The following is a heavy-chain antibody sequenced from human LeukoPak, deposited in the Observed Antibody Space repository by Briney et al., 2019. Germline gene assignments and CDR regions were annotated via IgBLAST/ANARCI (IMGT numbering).Heavy chain of an antibody. D-gene: IGHD4-17*01. V-gene: IGHV3-30*02. CDR2: IRYDESNK. CDR1: GFTFSGYS. Sequence: GGSLRLSCAASGFTFSGYSMNWVRQAPGKGLEWVAFIRYDESNKYYADSVKGRFTISRDNSKNTLYLQMNSLRAEDTAVYYCAKLLTTVTSFDYWGQGTLVTVSS. J-gene: IGHJ4*02. CDR3: AKLLTTVTSFDY.